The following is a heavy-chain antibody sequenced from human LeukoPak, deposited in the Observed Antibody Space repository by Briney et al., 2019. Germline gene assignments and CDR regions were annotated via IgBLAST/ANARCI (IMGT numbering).Heavy chain of an antibody. Sequence: SVKVSCKASGGTFSSYAISWVRQAPGQGLEWMGRIIPIFGTANYAQKFQGRVTMTTDTSTSTAYMELRSLRSDDTAVYYCARESGGSYDYWGQGTLVTVSS. D-gene: IGHD1-26*01. CDR3: ARESGGSYDY. J-gene: IGHJ4*02. CDR2: IIPIFGTA. CDR1: GGTFSSYA. V-gene: IGHV1-69*05.